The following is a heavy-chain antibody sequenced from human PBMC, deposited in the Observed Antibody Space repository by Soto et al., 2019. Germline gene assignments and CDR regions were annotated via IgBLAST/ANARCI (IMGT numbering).Heavy chain of an antibody. D-gene: IGHD6-6*01. J-gene: IGHJ6*02. CDR2: IRSKANSYAT. CDR1: GFTFSGSA. Sequence: EVQLVESGGGLVQPGGSLKLSCAASGFTFSGSAMHWVRQASGKGLEWVGRIRSKANSYATAYAASVKGRFTISRDDSKNTAYLQMNSLKTEDTAVYFCTRQSIAARPDGMDVWGQGTTVTVSS. V-gene: IGHV3-73*02. CDR3: TRQSIAARPDGMDV.